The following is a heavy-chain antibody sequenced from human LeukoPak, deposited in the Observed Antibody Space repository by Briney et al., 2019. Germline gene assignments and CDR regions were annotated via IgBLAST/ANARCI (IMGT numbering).Heavy chain of an antibody. Sequence: ASVKVSCKASGYTFTSYYLHWVRQAPGQGLEWMGIINPSGGYTSYAQKFQDRVTMTRDTSTSTVYMELSSLRSEDTAVCFCARDQIPTYHDSSGYLDYWGQGTLVTVSS. CDR2: INPSGGYT. CDR1: GYTFTSYY. CDR3: ARDQIPTYHDSSGYLDY. V-gene: IGHV1-46*01. D-gene: IGHD3-22*01. J-gene: IGHJ4*02.